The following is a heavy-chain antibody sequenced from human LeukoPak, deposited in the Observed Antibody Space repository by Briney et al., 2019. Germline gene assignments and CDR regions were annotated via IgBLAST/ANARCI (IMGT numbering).Heavy chain of an antibody. V-gene: IGHV3-74*01. CDR2: INSDGSST. J-gene: IGHJ5*02. CDR3: AREIAAAGMGDWFDP. D-gene: IGHD6-13*01. Sequence: GGSLRLSCAASGFTFSSYWMHWVRQAPGKGLVWVSRINSDGSSTSYADSVKGRFTISRDNAKNTLYLQMNSLRAEDTAVYYCAREIAAAGMGDWFDPWGQGTLVTVSS. CDR1: GFTFSSYW.